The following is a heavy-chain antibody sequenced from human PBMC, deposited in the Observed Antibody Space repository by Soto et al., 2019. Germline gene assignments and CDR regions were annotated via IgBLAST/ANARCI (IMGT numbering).Heavy chain of an antibody. CDR2: ISYDLINK. Sequence: GGSLRLSCAVSGFTFSSQTLHWVRQAPGKGLEWVSVISYDLINKYYADSVQGRFIISRDNSKNTLYLQMNNLRPEDTAIYYCASAIIDNFDNWGQGTLVTVSS. CDR3: ASAIIDNFDN. D-gene: IGHD3-3*01. J-gene: IGHJ4*02. V-gene: IGHV3-30*14. CDR1: GFTFSSQT.